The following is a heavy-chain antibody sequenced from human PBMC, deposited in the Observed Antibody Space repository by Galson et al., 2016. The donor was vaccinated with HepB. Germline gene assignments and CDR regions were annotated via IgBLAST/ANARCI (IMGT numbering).Heavy chain of an antibody. CDR1: GFPFSSYG. D-gene: IGHD3-3*01. CDR2: IWHDGTNK. Sequence: SLRLSCAASGFPFSSYGMQWVRQAPGKGLEWVAIIWHDGTNKYYADSVKGRFTISRDNFRNTMYLEMNSLRVEDTAVYYCVRDLGRGIWIVLSYWGQGTRVTVSS. CDR3: VRDLGRGIWIVLSY. V-gene: IGHV3-33*01. J-gene: IGHJ4*02.